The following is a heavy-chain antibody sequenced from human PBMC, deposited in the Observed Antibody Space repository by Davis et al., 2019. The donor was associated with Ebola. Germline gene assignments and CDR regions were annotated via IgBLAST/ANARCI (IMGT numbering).Heavy chain of an antibody. D-gene: IGHD2-15*01. CDR1: GFNFRSYG. CDR3: AIPDCSGANCYSVYIKN. Sequence: GESLITPCAAPGFNFRSYGMHWVRQAPDKGLEWVAVIWYDGSRKYYGDSVKGRITISRDNSNNLLYLQMNSLRAEDTAVYYCAIPDCSGANCYSVYIKNWGQGTLVTVSS. CDR2: IWYDGSRK. J-gene: IGHJ4*02. V-gene: IGHV3-33*01.